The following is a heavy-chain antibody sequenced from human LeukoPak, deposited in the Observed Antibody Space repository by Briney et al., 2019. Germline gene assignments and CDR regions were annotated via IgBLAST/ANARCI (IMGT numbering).Heavy chain of an antibody. Sequence: ASVKVSCKASGGTFSSYAISWVRQAPGQGLEWMGGIIPIFGTANYAQKFQGRVTITTDESTSIAYMELSSLRSEDTAVYYCAANRVVPAAMFDYWGQGTLVTVSS. CDR1: GGTFSSYA. V-gene: IGHV1-69*05. CDR3: AANRVVPAAMFDY. J-gene: IGHJ4*02. CDR2: IIPIFGTA. D-gene: IGHD2-2*01.